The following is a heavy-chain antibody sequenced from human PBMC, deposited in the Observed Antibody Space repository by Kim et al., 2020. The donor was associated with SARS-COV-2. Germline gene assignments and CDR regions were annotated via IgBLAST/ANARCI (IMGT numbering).Heavy chain of an antibody. D-gene: IGHD5-12*01. J-gene: IGHJ6*02. CDR1: GGSISVSNFF. Sequence: SETLSLTCSVSGGSISVSNFFWVWFRQPPGKGLEWIASLYYNGGTYYNPSLKSRVTISGDTSKNQFSLTLSSVTAADTAVYYCARREEFSGYAGDYYFYGMDVWGQGTTVIVSS. CDR2: LYYNGGT. V-gene: IGHV4-39*01. CDR3: ARREEFSGYAGDYYFYGMDV.